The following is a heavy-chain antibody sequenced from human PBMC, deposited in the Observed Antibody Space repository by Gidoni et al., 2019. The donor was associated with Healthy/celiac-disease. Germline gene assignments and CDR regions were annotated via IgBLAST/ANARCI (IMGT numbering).Heavy chain of an antibody. CDR1: GFTFSSSA. D-gene: IGHD3-16*02. V-gene: IGHV3-23*01. Sequence: EVQLLASGVGLVQPGGSLILSCASSGFTFSSSAMSWVRQAPGKGLEWVSAISGSGGSTYYAESVKGRFTISRDNSKNTLYLQMNSLRAEDTAGYDCAKDSDDDYVGGSYRSQGAFDIWGQGTMVTVSS. CDR2: ISGSGGST. CDR3: AKDSDDDYVGGSYRSQGAFDI. J-gene: IGHJ3*02.